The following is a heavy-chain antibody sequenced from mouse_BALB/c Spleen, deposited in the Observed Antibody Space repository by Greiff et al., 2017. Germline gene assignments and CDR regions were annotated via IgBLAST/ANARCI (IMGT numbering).Heavy chain of an antibody. V-gene: IGHV3-2*02. CDR2: ISYSGST. Sequence: VQLQQSGPGLVKPSQSLSLICTVTGYSITSDYAWNWIRQFPGNKLEWMGYISYSGSTSYNPSLKSRISITRDTSKNQFFLQLNSVTTEDTATYYCASPLYYYGSSYRIYAMDYWGQGTSVTVSS. CDR1: GYSITSDYA. J-gene: IGHJ4*01. D-gene: IGHD1-1*01. CDR3: ASPLYYYGSSYRIYAMDY.